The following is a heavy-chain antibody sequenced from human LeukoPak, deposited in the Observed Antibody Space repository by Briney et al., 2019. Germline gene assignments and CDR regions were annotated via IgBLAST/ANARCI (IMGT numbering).Heavy chain of an antibody. CDR2: ISGSGGST. CDR3: AKDLYCSSTSCYEAVY. D-gene: IGHD2-2*01. Sequence: GGSLRLSCAASGFTFSSYDMSWVRQAPGKGLEWVSSISGSGGSTYYADSVKGRFTISRDNSKNTLYLQMNSLRAEDTAVYYCAKDLYCSSTSCYEAVYWGQGTLVTVSS. V-gene: IGHV3-23*01. J-gene: IGHJ4*02. CDR1: GFTFSSYD.